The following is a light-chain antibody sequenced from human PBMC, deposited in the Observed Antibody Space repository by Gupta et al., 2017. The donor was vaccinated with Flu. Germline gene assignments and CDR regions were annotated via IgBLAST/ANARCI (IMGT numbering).Light chain of an antibody. CDR3: CSYAGSSTFLYV. Sequence: RDVGSYNLVSWYQQHPGKDPKLMIYEVRKRPSGVSNRFSGSKSGNTASLTISGLQAEDEADYYCCSYAGSSTFLYVFGTGTKVTVL. J-gene: IGLJ1*01. CDR2: EVR. V-gene: IGLV2-23*02. CDR1: RDVGSYNL.